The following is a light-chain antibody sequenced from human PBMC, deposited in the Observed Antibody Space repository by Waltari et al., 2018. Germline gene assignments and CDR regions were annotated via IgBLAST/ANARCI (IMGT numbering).Light chain of an antibody. J-gene: IGKJ1*01. CDR3: MQALQTPKT. Sequence: DIVMTQSPLSLPVTPGEPASISCRSSQSLLHSNGYNYLDWYRQKPGQSPQLLIYFGSNRASGVPDRFSGSGSGTDFTLKISRVEAEDVGVYYCMQALQTPKTFGQGTKVEIK. V-gene: IGKV2-28*01. CDR2: FGS. CDR1: QSLLHSNGYNY.